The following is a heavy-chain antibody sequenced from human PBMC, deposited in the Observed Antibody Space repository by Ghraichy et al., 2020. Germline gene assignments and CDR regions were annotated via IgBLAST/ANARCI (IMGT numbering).Heavy chain of an antibody. V-gene: IGHV4-59*08. CDR3: ARQPYGGKVIGYFDY. CDR2: IYYSGST. CDR1: GGPISSYY. J-gene: IGHJ4*02. Sequence: SETLSLTCTVSGGPISSYYWSWIRQPPGKGLEWIGYIYYSGSTNYNPSLKSRVTISVDTSKNQFSLKLSSVTAADTAVYYCARQPYGGKVIGYFDYWGQGTLVTVSS. D-gene: IGHD4-23*01.